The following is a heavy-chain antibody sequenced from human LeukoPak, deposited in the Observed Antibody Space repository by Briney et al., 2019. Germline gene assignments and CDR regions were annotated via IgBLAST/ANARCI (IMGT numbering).Heavy chain of an antibody. Sequence: SETLSLTCAVYGGSFSGYYWSWIRQPPGKGLEWIGEINHSGSTNYNPSLKNGVTISVDTSKNQLSLKLSSVTAADTAVYYCARAPFFYFDYWGQGTLVTVSS. D-gene: IGHD3-16*01. CDR3: ARAPFFYFDY. V-gene: IGHV4-34*01. CDR1: GGSFSGYY. CDR2: INHSGST. J-gene: IGHJ4*02.